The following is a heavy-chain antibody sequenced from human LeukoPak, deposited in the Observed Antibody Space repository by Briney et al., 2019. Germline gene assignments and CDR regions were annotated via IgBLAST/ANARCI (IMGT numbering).Heavy chain of an antibody. J-gene: IGHJ4*02. D-gene: IGHD5-18*01. CDR1: GCTFSSYA. CDR2: ISYDGSNK. CDR3: ARGHTAMVGKIDY. V-gene: IGHV3-30*04. Sequence: PGRSLRLSCAASGCTFSSYAMHWVRQAPGKGLEWVAVISYDGSNKYYADSVKGRFTISRDNSKNTLYLQMNSLRAEDTAVYYCARGHTAMVGKIDYWGQGTLVTVSS.